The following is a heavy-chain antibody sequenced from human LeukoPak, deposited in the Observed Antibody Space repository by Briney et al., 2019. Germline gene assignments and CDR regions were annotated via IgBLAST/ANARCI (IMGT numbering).Heavy chain of an antibody. D-gene: IGHD2-2*01. CDR1: GFTLSGSS. CDR3: TRHRVYCSSTSCYYYYYMDV. J-gene: IGHJ6*03. Sequence: GGSLRLSCAASGFTLSGSSMHWVRQASGKGLEGVGRIKSKGNSYATVYAASVKGRFTISRDDSKNTAYLQMNSLKTEDTAVYYCTRHRVYCSSTSCYYYYYMDVWGKGTTVTVSS. CDR2: IKSKGNSYAT. V-gene: IGHV3-73*01.